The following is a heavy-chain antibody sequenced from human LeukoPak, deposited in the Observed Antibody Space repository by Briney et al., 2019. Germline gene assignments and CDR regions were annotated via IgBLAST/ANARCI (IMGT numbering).Heavy chain of an antibody. V-gene: IGHV3-13*01. D-gene: IGHD3-10*01. Sequence: GGSLRLSCAASGFTFSSYDMYWVRQAKGKGLEWVSAIATAGDTYYPDSVKGRFTISRENAKNSLYLQMNSLRAGDTAVYYCARRRFGEFYFDYWGQGTLVTVSS. CDR2: IATAGDT. CDR3: ARRRFGEFYFDY. J-gene: IGHJ4*02. CDR1: GFTFSSYD.